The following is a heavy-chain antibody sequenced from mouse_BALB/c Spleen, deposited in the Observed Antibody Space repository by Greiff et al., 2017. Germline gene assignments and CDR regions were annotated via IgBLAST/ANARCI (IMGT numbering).Heavy chain of an antibody. J-gene: IGHJ4*01. CDR3: ARASITTAPYYAMDY. CDR1: GYSFTSYY. D-gene: IGHD1-2*01. V-gene: IGHV1S135*01. CDR2: IDPFNGGT. Sequence: EVQLQQSGPELMKPGASVKISCKASGYSFTSYYMHWVKQSHGKSLEWIGYIDPFNGGTSYNQKFKGKATLTVDKSSSTAYMHLSSLTSEDSAVYYCARASITTAPYYAMDYWGQGTSVTVSS.